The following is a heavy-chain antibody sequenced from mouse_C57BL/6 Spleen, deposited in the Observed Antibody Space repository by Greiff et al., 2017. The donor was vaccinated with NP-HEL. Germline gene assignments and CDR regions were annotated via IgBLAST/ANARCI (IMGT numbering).Heavy chain of an antibody. Sequence: EVQLQQSGPELVKPGASVKIPCKASGYTFTDYNMDWVKQSHGKSLEWIGDINPNNGGTIYNQKFKGKATLTVDKSSSTAYMELRSLTSEDTAVYYCARTHYYGSSYWFAYWGQGTLVTVSA. CDR1: GYTFTDYN. CDR3: ARTHYYGSSYWFAY. D-gene: IGHD1-1*01. V-gene: IGHV1-18*01. J-gene: IGHJ3*01. CDR2: INPNNGGT.